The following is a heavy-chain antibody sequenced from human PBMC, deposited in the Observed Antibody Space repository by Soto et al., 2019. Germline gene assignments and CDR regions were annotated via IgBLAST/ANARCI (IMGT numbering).Heavy chain of an antibody. CDR2: ISGSGGST. D-gene: IGHD3-22*01. CDR1: GFTFSSYA. Sequence: GGSLRLSCAASGFTFSSYAMSWVRQAPGKGLEWVSAISGSGGSTYYADSVKGRFTISRDNSKNTLYLQMNSLRAEDTAVYYCAKDRYYYDSSGYKYNWFDPWGQGTLVTVSS. J-gene: IGHJ5*02. CDR3: AKDRYYYDSSGYKYNWFDP. V-gene: IGHV3-23*01.